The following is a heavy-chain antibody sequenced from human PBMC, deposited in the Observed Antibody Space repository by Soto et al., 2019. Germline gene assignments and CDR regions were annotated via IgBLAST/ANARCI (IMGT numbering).Heavy chain of an antibody. J-gene: IGHJ5*02. Sequence: GGSLRLSCAASGFTVSSNYLSWVRQAPGKGLAWVSVIYSGGTTYYADSVKGRFTISRDNSKNTLYLQMNSLRAEDTAVYYCARGYFRFYPCGQGTLVTVYS. V-gene: IGHV3-66*01. CDR1: GFTVSSNY. D-gene: IGHD3-10*01. CDR2: IYSGGTT. CDR3: ARGYFRFYP.